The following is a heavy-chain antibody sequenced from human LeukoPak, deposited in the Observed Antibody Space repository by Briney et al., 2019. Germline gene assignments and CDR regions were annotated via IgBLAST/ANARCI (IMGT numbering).Heavy chain of an antibody. D-gene: IGHD4-17*01. CDR3: AKDSPYGDYFDY. CDR2: ISGSGGST. V-gene: IGHV3-23*01. J-gene: IGHJ4*02. Sequence: GGCLTLSCAASVFHFSSYSIRWVRQAPGKGLEWVSAISGSGGSTYYADSVRGRFTISRDNSKNTLYLQMNSLRAEDTAVYYCAKDSPYGDYFDYWGQGTLVTVSS. CDR1: VFHFSSYS.